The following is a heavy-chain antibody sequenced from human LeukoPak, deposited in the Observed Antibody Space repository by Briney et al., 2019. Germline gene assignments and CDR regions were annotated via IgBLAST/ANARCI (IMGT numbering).Heavy chain of an antibody. Sequence: GGSLRLSCAASGFTSSSYSMNWVRKAPGKGLEWVSFISSSSSTIYYADSVKGRFTISRDNAKNSLYLQMNSLRAEDTAVYYCARDRGGSYSAIDYWGQGTLVTVSS. CDR2: ISSSSSTI. V-gene: IGHV3-48*04. D-gene: IGHD1-26*01. CDR1: GFTSSSYS. J-gene: IGHJ4*02. CDR3: ARDRGGSYSAIDY.